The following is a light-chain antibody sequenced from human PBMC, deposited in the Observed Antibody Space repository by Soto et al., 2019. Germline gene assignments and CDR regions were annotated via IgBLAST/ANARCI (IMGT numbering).Light chain of an antibody. V-gene: IGLV1-40*01. Sequence: QSVLTQPPSVSGAPGQRVTISCTGSSSNIGAGYDVHWYPQLPGTAPKLLIYGNSNRPSGVPDRFSGSKSGTSASLAITGLQAEDEADYYCQSYDSSLSGSVFGGGTKLPVL. CDR1: SSNIGAGYD. CDR3: QSYDSSLSGSV. CDR2: GNS. J-gene: IGLJ3*02.